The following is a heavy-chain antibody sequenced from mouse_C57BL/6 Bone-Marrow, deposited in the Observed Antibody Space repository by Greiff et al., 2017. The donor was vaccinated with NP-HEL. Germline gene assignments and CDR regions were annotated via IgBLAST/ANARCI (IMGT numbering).Heavy chain of an antibody. CDR1: GFSLTSYG. J-gene: IGHJ1*03. CDR3: ARKTIYYDYDGYWYFDV. D-gene: IGHD2-4*01. Sequence: QVQLKQSGPGLVQPSQSLSITCTVSGFSLTSYGVHWVRQSPGKGLEWLGVIWSGGSTDYNAAFISRLSISKDNSKSQVFLKMNSLQADDTAIYYCARKTIYYDYDGYWYFDVWGTGTTVTVSS. CDR2: IWSGGST. V-gene: IGHV2-2*01.